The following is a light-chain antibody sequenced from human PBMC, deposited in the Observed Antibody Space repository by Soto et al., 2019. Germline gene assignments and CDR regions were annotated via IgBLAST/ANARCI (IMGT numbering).Light chain of an antibody. V-gene: IGKV3-11*01. Sequence: DIVGTQSPATLSLSPRERASVSGRASQSVSSYLAWYQQKPGQAPRLLIYDASNRATGIPARFSGSGSGTDFTLTISILEPEDFAVYYCQQRSNWPTITFGQGTRLEIK. CDR2: DAS. CDR1: QSVSSY. J-gene: IGKJ5*01. CDR3: QQRSNWPTIT.